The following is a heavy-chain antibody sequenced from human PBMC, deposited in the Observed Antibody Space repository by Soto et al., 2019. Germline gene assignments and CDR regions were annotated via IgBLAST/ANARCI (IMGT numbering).Heavy chain of an antibody. CDR1: HDCLSRGNL. J-gene: IGHJ4*02. V-gene: IGHV4-4*02. CDR3: ARAAMGGSSWPFDY. Sequence: PSRTPALACSVQHDCLSRGNLWSWVRQPPGKGLEWIGEIYHSGSTNDNPSLKSRVTISVDKSKNQFSLKLSSVTAADTAVYYCARAAMGGSSWPFDYWGQG. CDR2: IYHSGST. D-gene: IGHD6-13*01.